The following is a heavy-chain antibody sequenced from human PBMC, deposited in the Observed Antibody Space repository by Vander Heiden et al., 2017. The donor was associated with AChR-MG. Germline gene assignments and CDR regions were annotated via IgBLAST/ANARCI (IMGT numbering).Heavy chain of an antibody. CDR2: ISSSSSYI. Sequence: EVQLVESGGGLVKPGGSLRLSCAASGFTFSSYSLNWVRQAPGKGLEWVSSISSSSSYIYYADSVKGRVTSSRDNAKNSLYLQMNSLRAEDTAVYYCARERPYYYDSSGYPKILDDWGQGTLVTVSS. V-gene: IGHV3-21*01. J-gene: IGHJ4*02. CDR3: ARERPYYYDSSGYPKILDD. D-gene: IGHD3-22*01. CDR1: GFTFSSYS.